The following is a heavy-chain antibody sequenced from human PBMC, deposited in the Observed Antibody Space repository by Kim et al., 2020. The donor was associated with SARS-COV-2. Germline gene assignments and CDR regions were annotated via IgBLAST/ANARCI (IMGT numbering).Heavy chain of an antibody. D-gene: IGHD6-19*01. J-gene: IGHJ5*02. Sequence: GGSLRLSCAASGFTFSSYGMHWVRQAPGKGLEWVAVISYDGSNKYYADSVKGRFTISRDNSKNTLYLQMNSRRAEDTAVYYCAKDNSLQWLIRIEGNWFDPWGQGTLVTVSS. CDR2: ISYDGSNK. CDR3: AKDNSLQWLIRIEGNWFDP. V-gene: IGHV3-30*18. CDR1: GFTFSSYG.